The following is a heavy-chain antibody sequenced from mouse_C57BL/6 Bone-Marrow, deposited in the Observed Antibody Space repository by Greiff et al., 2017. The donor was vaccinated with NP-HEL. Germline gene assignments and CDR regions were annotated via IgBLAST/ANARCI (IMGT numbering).Heavy chain of an antibody. CDR3: AGDGDYCGRSYGYFYV. CDR2: FYHGSGSI. Sequence: VKLMESGAELVKPGGSVKLSCKASGYTFTEYTIHWVKQRSGQGLEGIGWFYHGSGSIKNNKKFKDKATSPADKTSSTADMYLSRLTTAEAAVYFCAGDGDYCGRSYGYFYVGGTGTAVTVTS. J-gene: IGHJ1*03. CDR1: GYTFTEYT. D-gene: IGHD1-1*01. V-gene: IGHV1-62-2*01.